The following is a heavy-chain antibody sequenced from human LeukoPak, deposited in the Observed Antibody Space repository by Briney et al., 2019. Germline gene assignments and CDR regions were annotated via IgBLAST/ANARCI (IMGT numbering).Heavy chain of an antibody. V-gene: IGHV1-8*03. CDR1: GYTFTSYD. CDR2: MNPNSGNT. J-gene: IGHJ4*02. CDR3: ARGPYYPFWSGYYKGDYFVY. D-gene: IGHD3-3*01. Sequence: ASVKVSCKASGYTFTSYDINWVRQATGQGLERMGWMNPNSGNTGYAQKFQGRVTITRNTSISTAYMELSSLRSEDTAVYYCARGPYYPFWSGYYKGDYFVYWGQGTLVTVSS.